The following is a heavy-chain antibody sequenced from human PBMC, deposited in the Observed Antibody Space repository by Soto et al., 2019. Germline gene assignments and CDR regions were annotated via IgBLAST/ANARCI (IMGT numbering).Heavy chain of an antibody. J-gene: IGHJ4*02. D-gene: IGHD4-17*01. Sequence: QVQWVESGGGAVQPGRSLRLSSAASGFTFISHGRHWVRQAPGKGLEWVAVISYDGSNKYYGDSVKGRFTISRDNSKNTVYLQMNSLRGEDTAVYYCARAPDYGGNYFDYWGQGTLVTVSS. CDR2: ISYDGSNK. CDR3: ARAPDYGGNYFDY. V-gene: IGHV3-33*01. CDR1: GFTFISHG.